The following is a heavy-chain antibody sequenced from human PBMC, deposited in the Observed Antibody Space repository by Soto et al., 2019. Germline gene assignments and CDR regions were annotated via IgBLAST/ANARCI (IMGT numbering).Heavy chain of an antibody. J-gene: IGHJ4*02. Sequence: SETLSLTCTVSGGSISSSSYYWGWIRQPPGKGLEWIGSIYYSGSTYYNPSLKSRVTISVDTSKNQFSLKLSSVTAADTAVYYCARQRKGYSSGWYYFDYWGQGTLVTVSS. CDR1: GGSISSSSYY. CDR2: IYYSGST. CDR3: ARQRKGYSSGWYYFDY. V-gene: IGHV4-39*01. D-gene: IGHD6-19*01.